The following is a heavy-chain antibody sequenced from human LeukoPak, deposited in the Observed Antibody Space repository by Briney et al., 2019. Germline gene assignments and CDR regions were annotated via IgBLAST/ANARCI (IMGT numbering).Heavy chain of an antibody. V-gene: IGHV1-69*04. CDR2: IIPILGIA. CDR1: GGTFSSYA. Sequence: ASVKVSCKASGGTFSSYAISWVRQAPGQGLEWMGRIIPILGIANYAQKFQGRVTITADKPTSTAYMELSSLRSEDTAVYYCARDRGPTGLFDYWGQGTLVTVSS. J-gene: IGHJ4*02. D-gene: IGHD1-1*01. CDR3: ARDRGPTGLFDY.